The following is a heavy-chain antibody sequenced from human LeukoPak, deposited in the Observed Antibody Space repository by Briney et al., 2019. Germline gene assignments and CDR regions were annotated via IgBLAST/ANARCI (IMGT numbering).Heavy chain of an antibody. J-gene: IGHJ4*02. CDR1: GGSFSGYY. D-gene: IGHD3-10*02. Sequence: PSETLSPTCAVYGGSFSGYYWSWIRQPPGKGLEWIGEINHSGNTNYNPSLKSRVTISVDTSKNQFSLKLSSVTAADTAVYYCASLFGGLDYWGQGTLVTVSS. V-gene: IGHV4-34*01. CDR3: ASLFGGLDY. CDR2: INHSGNT.